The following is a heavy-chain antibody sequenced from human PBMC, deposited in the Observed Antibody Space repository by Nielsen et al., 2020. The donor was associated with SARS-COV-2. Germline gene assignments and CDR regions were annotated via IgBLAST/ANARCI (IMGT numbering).Heavy chain of an antibody. CDR3: ARQPRSIISNWFDP. D-gene: IGHD1-14*01. CDR1: GFSFTNYW. Sequence: GESLKIPCQASGFSFTNYWISWVRQMPGKGLEWMGNIDPTDSHTNYSPSFQCHVTISPDKSITTAYLQWSCLEAWDSAMYYCARQPRSIISNWFDPWGQGTLVTVST. J-gene: IGHJ5*02. CDR2: IDPTDSHT. V-gene: IGHV5-10-1*01.